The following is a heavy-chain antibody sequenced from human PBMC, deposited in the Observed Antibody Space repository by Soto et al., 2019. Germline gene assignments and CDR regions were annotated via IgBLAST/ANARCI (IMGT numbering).Heavy chain of an antibody. Sequence: QVQLVQSGAEVKKPGSSVKVSCKASGDTFNNYAVTWVRQAPGQGLEWMGGIIPILGTPNYAQRFQGRVTITSDESTSTVYMELSSLRSEYTAVSYCASSYGTSWYGDYWGQGTLVTVSS. V-gene: IGHV1-69*01. CDR1: GDTFNNYA. J-gene: IGHJ4*02. CDR3: ASSYGTSWYGDY. D-gene: IGHD6-13*01. CDR2: IIPILGTP.